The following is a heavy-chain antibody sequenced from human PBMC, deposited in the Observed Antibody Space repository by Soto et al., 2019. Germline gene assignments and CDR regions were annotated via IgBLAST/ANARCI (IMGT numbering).Heavy chain of an antibody. CDR2: ILYDGSKE. J-gene: IGHJ4*02. CDR3: AKGLALMADH. CDR1: GFSFNTYV. V-gene: IGHV3-30*18. D-gene: IGHD2-21*01. Sequence: GGSLRLSCTDSGFSFNTYVMDWVRQAPGKGLEWVARILYDGSKEYYADPVKGRFTISRDNSKNTLYLQMDRLRVEDTAVYFCAKGLALMADHWGQGXPVTVYS.